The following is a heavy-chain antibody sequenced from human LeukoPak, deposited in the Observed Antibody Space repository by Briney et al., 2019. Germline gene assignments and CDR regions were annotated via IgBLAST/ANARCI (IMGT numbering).Heavy chain of an antibody. CDR3: ARAPHFFDTSGSRYYFDY. CDR2: IYYSGNT. Sequence: PSETLSLTCTVSGGSISTYYWGWIRQPPGKGLEWIGGIYYSGNTYYSPSLMSRVTISVDTSKNQFSLNLSSVTAADTAVYYCARAPHFFDTSGSRYYFDYWGQGALVTVSS. J-gene: IGHJ4*02. D-gene: IGHD3-22*01. V-gene: IGHV4-39*07. CDR1: GGSISTYY.